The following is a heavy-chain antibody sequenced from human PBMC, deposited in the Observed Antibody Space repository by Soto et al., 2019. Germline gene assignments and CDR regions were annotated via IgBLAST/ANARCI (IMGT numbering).Heavy chain of an antibody. D-gene: IGHD4-17*01. CDR1: GFTFSDYY. J-gene: IGHJ4*02. CDR3: AKEYGRLDY. CDR2: ISSSSGYT. Sequence: VGSLRLSCAASGFTFSDYYMSWIRQAPGKGLEWVSYISSSSGYTNYADSVKGRFTISRDNAKNSLYLQMNSLRAEDTAVYYCAKEYGRLDYWGQGTLVTVSS. V-gene: IGHV3-11*06.